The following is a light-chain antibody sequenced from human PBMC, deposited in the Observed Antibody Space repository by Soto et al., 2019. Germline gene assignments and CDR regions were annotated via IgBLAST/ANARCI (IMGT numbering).Light chain of an antibody. CDR3: QQYNNWPFIT. CDR2: DAS. J-gene: IGKJ5*01. Sequence: EIVMTQSPATRSVSPGEIATLSFSASQSVSSNLAWYQQKPGQAPRLLIYDASNSATGIPARFSGSGSGTEFTLSISSLQSEDFAVYYCQQYNNWPFITFGQGTRLEIK. CDR1: QSVSSN. V-gene: IGKV3D-15*01.